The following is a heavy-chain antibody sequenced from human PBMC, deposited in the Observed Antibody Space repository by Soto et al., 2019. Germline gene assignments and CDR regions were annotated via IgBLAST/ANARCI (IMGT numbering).Heavy chain of an antibody. V-gene: IGHV4-30-4*01. Sequence: SETLSLTCTVSGGSSSSGDYYWSWLRQPPGKGLEWIGYIYYSGSTYYNPSLKSRVTISVDTSKNQFSLKLSSVTAADTAVYYCARGRRITMVRGVITLAEYFQHWGQGTLVTVSS. CDR2: IYYSGST. CDR1: GGSSSSGDYY. J-gene: IGHJ1*01. CDR3: ARGRRITMVRGVITLAEYFQH. D-gene: IGHD3-10*01.